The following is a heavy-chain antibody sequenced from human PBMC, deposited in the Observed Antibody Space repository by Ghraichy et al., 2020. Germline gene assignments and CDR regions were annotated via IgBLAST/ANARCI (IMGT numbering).Heavy chain of an antibody. CDR1: GGSISSYY. J-gene: IGHJ2*01. D-gene: IGHD2-15*01. Sequence: SETLSLTCTVSGGSISSYYWSWIRQPPGKGLEWIGYIYTSGSTNYNPSLKSRVTISVDTSKNQFSLKLSSVTAADTAVYYCARLPYYVVVAATKYKYWYFDLWGRGTLVTVSS. CDR2: IYTSGST. CDR3: ARLPYYVVVAATKYKYWYFDL. V-gene: IGHV4-4*09.